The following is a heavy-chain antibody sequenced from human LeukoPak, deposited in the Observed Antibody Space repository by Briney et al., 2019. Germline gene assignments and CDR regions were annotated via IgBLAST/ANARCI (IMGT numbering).Heavy chain of an antibody. D-gene: IGHD6-13*01. CDR3: ASTSIAAAGTRPFDY. CDR1: GGSISSGGYS. V-gene: IGHV4-30-2*01. J-gene: IGHJ4*02. CDR2: IYHSGST. Sequence: SQTLSLTCAVSGGSISSGGYSWSWIRQPPGKGLEWIGYIYHSGSTYYNPSLKSRVTISADRSKNQFSLKLSSVTAADTAVYYCASTSIAAAGTRPFDYWGQGTLVTVSS.